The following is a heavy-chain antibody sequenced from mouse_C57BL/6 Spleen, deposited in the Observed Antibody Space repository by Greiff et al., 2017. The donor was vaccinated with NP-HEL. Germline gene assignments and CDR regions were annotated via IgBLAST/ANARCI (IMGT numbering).Heavy chain of an antibody. J-gene: IGHJ2*01. CDR1: GYTFTSYW. Sequence: QVQLQQSGAELVRPGTSVKLSCKASGYTFTSYWMHWVKQRPGQGLEWIGVIDPSDSYTNYNQKFKGKATLTVDTSSSTAYMQLSSLTSEDSAVYYCARWIKGYFDYWGQGTTLTVSS. CDR2: IDPSDSYT. CDR3: ARWIKGYFDY. V-gene: IGHV1-59*01. D-gene: IGHD1-3*01.